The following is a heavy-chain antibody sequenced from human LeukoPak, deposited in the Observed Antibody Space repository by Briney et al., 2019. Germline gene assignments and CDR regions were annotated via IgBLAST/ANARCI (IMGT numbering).Heavy chain of an antibody. CDR2: IYYSGST. V-gene: IGHV4-38-2*01. CDR1: GYSISSGYY. Sequence: SETLSLTCAVSGYSISSGYYWGWIRQPPGKGLEWIGYIYYSGSTNYNPSLKSRVTISVDTSKNQFSLKLSSVTAADTAVYYCARSSKGKWGFDYWGQGTLVTVSS. J-gene: IGHJ4*02. D-gene: IGHD1-26*01. CDR3: ARSSKGKWGFDY.